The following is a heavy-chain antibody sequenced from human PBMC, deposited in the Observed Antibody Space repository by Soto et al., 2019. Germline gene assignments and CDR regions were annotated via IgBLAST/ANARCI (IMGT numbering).Heavy chain of an antibody. D-gene: IGHD3-3*01. V-gene: IGHV1-69*01. CDR1: GGTFSNYA. J-gene: IGHJ6*02. Sequence: QVQLVQSGAEVKKPGSSEKGSCKASGGTFSNYACSWLRQAPGQGLEWMGGIIPIFGTTNYAQKFQGRVTTTQDESTSTAYMELSSLRSEDTALHYCARVAIFGVVIRGIDYYYGMDVWGQGTTVTVSS. CDR2: IIPIFGTT. CDR3: ARVAIFGVVIRGIDYYYGMDV.